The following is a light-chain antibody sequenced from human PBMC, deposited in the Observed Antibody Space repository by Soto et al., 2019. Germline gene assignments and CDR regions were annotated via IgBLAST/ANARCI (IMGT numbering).Light chain of an antibody. Sequence: DIQMTQSPSTLSGSVGDRVTITCRASQTISSWLAWYQQKPGKAPKLLIYKASTLKSGVPSRFSGSGSGTAFTLTISSLQPDDFATYYCQHYNSYSEAFGQGTKVELQ. CDR1: QTISSW. V-gene: IGKV1-5*03. CDR2: KAS. CDR3: QHYNSYSEA. J-gene: IGKJ1*01.